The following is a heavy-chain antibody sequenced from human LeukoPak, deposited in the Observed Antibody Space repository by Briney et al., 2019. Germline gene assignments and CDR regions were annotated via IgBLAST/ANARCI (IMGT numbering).Heavy chain of an antibody. CDR3: AKVSWELQFDY. CDR1: GFTFSSYS. Sequence: GGSLRLSCAASGFTFSSYSMNWVRQAPGKGLEWVSSISSSSSYIYYADSVKGRFTISRDNSKNTLYLQMNSLRAEDTAVYYCAKVSWELQFDYWGQGTLVTVSS. D-gene: IGHD1-26*01. J-gene: IGHJ4*02. V-gene: IGHV3-21*01. CDR2: ISSSSSYI.